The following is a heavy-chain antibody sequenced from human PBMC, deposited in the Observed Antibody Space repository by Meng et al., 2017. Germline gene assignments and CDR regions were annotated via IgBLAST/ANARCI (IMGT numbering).Heavy chain of an antibody. CDR2: INHSGST. V-gene: IGHV4-38-2*02. Sequence: SETLSLTCTVSGYSISSGYYWGWIRQPPGKGLEWIGEINHSGSTNYNPSLKSRVTISVDTSKNQFSLKLSSVTAADTAVYYCARGGVGYCSSTSCAIGDSAFDIWGQGTMVTVSS. J-gene: IGHJ3*02. CDR3: ARGGVGYCSSTSCAIGDSAFDI. D-gene: IGHD2-2*01. CDR1: GYSISSGYY.